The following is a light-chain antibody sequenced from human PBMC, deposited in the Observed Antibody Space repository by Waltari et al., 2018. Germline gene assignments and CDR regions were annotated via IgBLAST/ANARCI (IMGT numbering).Light chain of an antibody. CDR1: ESVGRA. CDR2: GAS. J-gene: IGKJ1*01. CDR3: QKYNYLRT. V-gene: IGKV3-15*01. Sequence: EIMMTQSPDALSVSPGESATLSCSASESVGRALAWYQQRPGQPPRLLISGASTRATGIPARCSGSGSGTEFTLTISSLQSEDFAVYYCQKYNYLRTFGQGTKVEIK.